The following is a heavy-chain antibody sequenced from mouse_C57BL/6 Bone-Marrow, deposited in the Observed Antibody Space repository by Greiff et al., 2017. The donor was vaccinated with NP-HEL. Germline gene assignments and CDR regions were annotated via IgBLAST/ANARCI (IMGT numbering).Heavy chain of an antibody. CDR2: INSDGGST. CDR1: EYEFPSHD. D-gene: IGHD2-2*01. Sequence: DVKLVESGGGLVQPGESLKLSCESNEYEFPSHDMSWVRKTPEKRLELVAAINSDGGSTYYPDTMERRFIISRDNTKKTLYLQMSSLRSEDTALYYCARSLWLPYAMDYWGQGTSVTVSS. CDR3: ARSLWLPYAMDY. V-gene: IGHV5-2*01. J-gene: IGHJ4*01.